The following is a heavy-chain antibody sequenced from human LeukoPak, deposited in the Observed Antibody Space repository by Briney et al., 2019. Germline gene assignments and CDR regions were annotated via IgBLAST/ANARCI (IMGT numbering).Heavy chain of an antibody. D-gene: IGHD3-22*01. CDR3: ARSLRKSGYYYWFDP. CDR1: GYSFTSYW. J-gene: IGHJ5*02. CDR2: IYPGDSDT. Sequence: GESLKISCKGFGYSFTSYWIGWVRQMPGKGLEWMGIIYPGDSDTRYSPSFQGQVTISADKSISTAYLQWSSLKASDTAMYYCARSLRKSGYYYWFDPWGQGTLVTVSS. V-gene: IGHV5-51*01.